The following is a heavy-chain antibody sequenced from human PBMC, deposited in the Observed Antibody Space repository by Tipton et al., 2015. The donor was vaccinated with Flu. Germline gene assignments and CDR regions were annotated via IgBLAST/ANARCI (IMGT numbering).Heavy chain of an antibody. V-gene: IGHV4-34*01. CDR1: GGSFSGYN. J-gene: IGHJ6*02. CDR3: ARSFRVAVIGGLDV. CDR2: IDHSETA. D-gene: IGHD2-21*01. Sequence: TLSLTCVVSGGSFSGYNGMWIRQRPGKGLEWIGEIDHSETASYTPSLRGRVNMSLDRSKNQLSLKVRSVNAADTAVYYCARSFRVAVIGGLDVWGQGTTVTVSS.